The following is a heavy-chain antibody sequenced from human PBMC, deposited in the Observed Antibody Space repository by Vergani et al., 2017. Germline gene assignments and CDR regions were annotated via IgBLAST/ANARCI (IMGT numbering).Heavy chain of an antibody. D-gene: IGHD3-22*01. J-gene: IGHJ4*02. CDR2: ISSSSSYI. CDR3: ARDTLLYYESSGYYDY. V-gene: IGHV3-21*01. Sequence: EVQLVESGGGLVKPGGSLRLSCAASGFTFSSYSMNWVRQAPGKGLEWVSSISSSSSYIYYADSVKGRFTISRDNAKNSLYLQMNSLRAEDTAVYYCARDTLLYYESSGYYDYWGQGTLVTVSS. CDR1: GFTFSSYS.